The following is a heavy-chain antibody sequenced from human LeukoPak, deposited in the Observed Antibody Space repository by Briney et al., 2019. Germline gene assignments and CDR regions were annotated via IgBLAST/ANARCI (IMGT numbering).Heavy chain of an antibody. CDR1: GYTFTSYF. Sequence: ASVTVSCKAAGYTFTSYFISWVRQAPGQGLEWMGWISAYNGNANYAQKFLGRVTMTTDTATSTAYMELWSLRSDDTAVFYCARANYYSGMDVWGQGTPVTVSS. J-gene: IGHJ6*02. V-gene: IGHV1-18*01. CDR3: ARANYYSGMDV. CDR2: ISAYNGNA.